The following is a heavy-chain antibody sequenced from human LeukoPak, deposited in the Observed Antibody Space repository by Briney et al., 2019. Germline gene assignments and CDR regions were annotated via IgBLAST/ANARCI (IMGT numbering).Heavy chain of an antibody. D-gene: IGHD6-19*01. CDR1: GLTVSSNY. CDR2: IYSGGST. V-gene: IGHV3-66*01. Sequence: GGSLRLSCAASGLTVSSNYMSWVRQAPGRGLEWVSLIYSGGSTYYADSVKGRFTISGDNSKNTLYLKMNSLRGEDTAVYYCAIWAYSSGPGHPRDFSDIWGQGTTVIVSS. J-gene: IGHJ3*02. CDR3: AIWAYSSGPGHPRDFSDI.